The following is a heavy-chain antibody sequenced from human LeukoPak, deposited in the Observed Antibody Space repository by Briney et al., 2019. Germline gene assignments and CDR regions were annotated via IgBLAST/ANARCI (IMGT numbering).Heavy chain of an antibody. J-gene: IGHJ4*02. V-gene: IGHV5-51*01. CDR1: GYSFTTYW. Sequence: GESLKISCKGSGYSFTTYWIAWVRQMPGEGLEWMGIIYPGDSDTRYSPSFQGQVTISADRSATTAYLQWSSLKASDTAMYYCARHGELSTISTLDYWGQGALVTVSS. D-gene: IGHD5-24*01. CDR2: IYPGDSDT. CDR3: ARHGELSTISTLDY.